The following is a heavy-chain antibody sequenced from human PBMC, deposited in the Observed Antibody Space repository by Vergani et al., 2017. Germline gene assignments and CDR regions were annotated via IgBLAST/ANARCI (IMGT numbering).Heavy chain of an antibody. V-gene: IGHV3-33*01. CDR1: GFTFSTYA. CDR2: IYYDGSKK. J-gene: IGHJ6*03. Sequence: QVQLVESGGGVVQPGRSLRLSCTSSGFTFSTYAMHWVRQAPGKGLEWVAIIYYDGSKKYYADSVKGRFTISRDNSSNTLDLLMSSLRAEDTAIYYCVREGSYCGSTTCRNPSFVYEYHMDVWGEGTTVTVSS. CDR3: VREGSYCGSTTCRNPSFVYEYHMDV. D-gene: IGHD2-21*01.